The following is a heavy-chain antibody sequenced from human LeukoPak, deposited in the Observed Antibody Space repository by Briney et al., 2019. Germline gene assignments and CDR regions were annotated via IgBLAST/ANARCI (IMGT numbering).Heavy chain of an antibody. CDR1: GFTFSSYA. D-gene: IGHD5-12*01. V-gene: IGHV3-23*01. J-gene: IGHJ4*02. CDR2: ISGSGGST. CDR3: ANSPRRWLQANLLDY. Sequence: GGSLTLSCAASGFTFSSYAMSWVRQAPGKGLEWVSAISGSGGSTYYADSVKGRFTISRDNSKNTLYLQMNSLRAEDTAVYYCANSPRRWLQANLLDYWGQGTLVTVSS.